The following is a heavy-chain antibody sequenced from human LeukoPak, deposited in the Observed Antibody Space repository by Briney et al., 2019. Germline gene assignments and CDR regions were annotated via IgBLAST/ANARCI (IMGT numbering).Heavy chain of an antibody. J-gene: IGHJ6*03. CDR2: IIPILGIA. CDR3: ARDDFWSGYYNYYYYYMDV. Sequence: SVKVSCKASGGTFISYTISWMRQAPGQGLEWMGRIIPILGIANYAQKFQGRVTITADKSTSTAYMELSSLRSEDTAVYYRARDDFWSGYYNYYYYYMDVWGKGTTVTVSS. CDR1: GGTFISYT. D-gene: IGHD3-3*01. V-gene: IGHV1-69*04.